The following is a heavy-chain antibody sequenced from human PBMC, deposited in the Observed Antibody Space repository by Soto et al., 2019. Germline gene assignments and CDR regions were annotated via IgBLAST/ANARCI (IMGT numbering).Heavy chain of an antibody. Sequence: ESLKISCKGSGYSFTSYWICCVLQMPGKVLEWMGIIYPGDSDTRYSPSFQGQVTISADKSISTAYLQWSSLKASDTAMYYCARQGGWYYFDYWGQGTLVTVSS. D-gene: IGHD6-19*01. V-gene: IGHV5-51*01. CDR3: ARQGGWYYFDY. J-gene: IGHJ4*02. CDR2: IYPGDSDT. CDR1: GYSFTSYW.